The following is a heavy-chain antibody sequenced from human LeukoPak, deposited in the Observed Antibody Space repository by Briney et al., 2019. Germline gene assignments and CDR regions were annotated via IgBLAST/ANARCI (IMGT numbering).Heavy chain of an antibody. CDR1: GGSISTYY. CDR3: ARVEMPYVFNF. Sequence: SETLSLTCTVSGGSISTYYWSWLRQPPGKGLEWIGYIYYSGSTKYNPSLKSRVTISVDTSKNQFSLKLSSVTAADTAVYYCARVEMPYVFNFGGKGTGSRSFQ. D-gene: IGHD3/OR15-3a*01. J-gene: IGHJ3*01. CDR2: IYYSGST. V-gene: IGHV4-59*01.